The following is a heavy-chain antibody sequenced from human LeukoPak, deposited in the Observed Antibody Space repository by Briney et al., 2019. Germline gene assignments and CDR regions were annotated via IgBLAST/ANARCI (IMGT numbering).Heavy chain of an antibody. CDR3: ARGLRNYYDSSGYHY. Sequence: SETLSLTCAVYGGSFSGYYRSWIRQPPGKGLEWIGEINHSGSTNYNPSLKSRVTISVDTSKNQFSLKLSSVTAADTAVYYCARGLRNYYDSSGYHYWGQGTLVTVSS. CDR1: GGSFSGYY. V-gene: IGHV4-34*01. D-gene: IGHD3-22*01. CDR2: INHSGST. J-gene: IGHJ4*02.